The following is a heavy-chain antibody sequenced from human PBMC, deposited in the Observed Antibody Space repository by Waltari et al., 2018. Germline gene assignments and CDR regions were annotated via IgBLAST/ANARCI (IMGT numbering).Heavy chain of an antibody. Sequence: QVQLQQWGAGLLKPSETLSLTCAVYGGSFSGYYWSRIRQPPGKGLEWIGEINHSGSTNYNPSLKSRVTISVDTSKNQFSLKLSSVTAADTAVYYCARVVVAATLYYYYYYGMDVWGQGTTVTVSS. V-gene: IGHV4-34*01. CDR2: INHSGST. CDR3: ARVVVAATLYYYYYYGMDV. D-gene: IGHD2-15*01. J-gene: IGHJ6*02. CDR1: GGSFSGYY.